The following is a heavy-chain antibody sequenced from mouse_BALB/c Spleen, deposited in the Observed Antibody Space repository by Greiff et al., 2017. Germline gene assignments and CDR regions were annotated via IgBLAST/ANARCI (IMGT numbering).Heavy chain of an antibody. D-gene: IGHD2-4*01. V-gene: IGHV5-17*02. CDR2: ISSGSSTI. CDR1: GFTFSSFG. CDR3: ARRYDYEALFDY. Sequence: VQLQQSGGGLVQPGGSRKLSSAASGFTFSSFGMHWVRQAPEKGLEWVAYISSGSSTIYYADTVKGRFTISRDNPKNTLFLQMTSLRSEDTAMYYCARRYDYEALFDYWGQGTTLTVSS. J-gene: IGHJ2*01.